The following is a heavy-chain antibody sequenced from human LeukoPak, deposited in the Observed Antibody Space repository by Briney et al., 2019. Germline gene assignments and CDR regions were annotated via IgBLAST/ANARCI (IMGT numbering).Heavy chain of an antibody. J-gene: IGHJ3*02. CDR3: ARAPIQLWFISFAFDI. CDR2: IIPIFGTA. V-gene: IGHV1-69*05. CDR1: GGTFSSYA. D-gene: IGHD5-18*01. Sequence: GSSVKVSCKASGGTFSSYAISWVRQAPGQGLEWMGGIIPIFGTANYAQKLQGRVTMTTDTSTSTAYMELRSLRSDDTAVYYCARAPIQLWFISFAFDIWGQGTMVTVSS.